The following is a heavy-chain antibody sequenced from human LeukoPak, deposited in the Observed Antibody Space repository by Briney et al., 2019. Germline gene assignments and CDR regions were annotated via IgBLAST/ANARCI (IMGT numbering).Heavy chain of an antibody. CDR3: AREQVVVGRGYYGMDV. J-gene: IGHJ6*02. CDR2: MYSGGST. Sequence: GSLRLSCAASGFTVSSNYMNWVRQAPGKGLEWVSVMYSGGSTFYGDSVKGRFTISRDNSMNTPYLQMNSLRVDDTAVYYCAREQVVVGRGYYGMDVWGQGTTVTVSS. CDR1: GFTVSSNY. D-gene: IGHD2-2*01. V-gene: IGHV3-66*01.